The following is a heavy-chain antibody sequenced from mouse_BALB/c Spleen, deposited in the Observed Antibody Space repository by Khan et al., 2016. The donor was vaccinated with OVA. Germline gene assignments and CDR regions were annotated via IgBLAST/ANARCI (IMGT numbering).Heavy chain of an antibody. V-gene: IGHV3-2*02. J-gene: IGHJ3*01. CDR3: SRGRAY. Sequence: VQLKESGPGLVKPSQSLSLTCTVTGYSITSDYAWNWIRQFPGNKLEWMGYISYSGSTSYTPSLKSRISITRDTSKKQFFLQLNSVTTEDTATYYCSRGRAYWGQGTLVTVSA. D-gene: IGHD3-3*01. CDR2: ISYSGST. CDR1: GYSITSDYA.